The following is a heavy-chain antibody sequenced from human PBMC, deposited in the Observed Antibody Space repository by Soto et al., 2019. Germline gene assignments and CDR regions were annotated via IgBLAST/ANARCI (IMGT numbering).Heavy chain of an antibody. CDR3: ARDPGIAVAGRDYYYYGMDV. V-gene: IGHV1-69*13. Sequence: GASVKVSCKASGGTFSSYAISWVRQAPGQGLEWMGGIIPIFGTAHYAQKFQGRVTITADESTSTAYMELSSLRSEDTAVYYCARDPGIAVAGRDYYYYGMDVWGQGTTVTVSS. J-gene: IGHJ6*02. CDR2: IIPIFGTA. D-gene: IGHD6-19*01. CDR1: GGTFSSYA.